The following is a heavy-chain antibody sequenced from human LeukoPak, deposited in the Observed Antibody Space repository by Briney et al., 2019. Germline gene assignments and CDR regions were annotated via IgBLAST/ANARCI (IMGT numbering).Heavy chain of an antibody. CDR3: ARGHYYYYMDV. Sequence: KSAETLSLTCTVSGGYISRGSYYGSWIREPAGKGLEWIGRIYTSGGTNYNPSLKSRVTISVDTSKNQFSLKLSSVTAADTAVYYCARGHYYYYMDVWGKGTTVTVSS. J-gene: IGHJ6*03. CDR1: GGYISRGSYY. CDR2: IYTSGGT. V-gene: IGHV4-61*02.